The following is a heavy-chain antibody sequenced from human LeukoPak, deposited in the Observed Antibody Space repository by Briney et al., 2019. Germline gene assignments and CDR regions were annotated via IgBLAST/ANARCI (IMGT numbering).Heavy chain of an antibody. D-gene: IGHD6-13*01. CDR2: IYPGDSDT. CDR1: GYRFTTYW. V-gene: IGHV5-51*01. CDR3: ARRPAAAGTSFDY. J-gene: IGHJ4*02. Sequence: PGESLKISCKGSGYRFTTYWIGWVRQMPGKGLEWMGIIYPGDSDTRYSPSFQGQVTISADKSISTAYLQWSSLKASDTAMYYCARRPAAAGTSFDYWGQGTLVTVSS.